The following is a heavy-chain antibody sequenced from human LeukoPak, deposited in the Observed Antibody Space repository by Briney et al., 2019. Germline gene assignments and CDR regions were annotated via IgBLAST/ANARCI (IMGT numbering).Heavy chain of an antibody. CDR3: AKDNRRHYTSGPNPDSLH. D-gene: IGHD6-19*01. CDR2: ISWNSGSI. V-gene: IGHV3-9*01. J-gene: IGHJ4*02. Sequence: GRSLRLSCAGSGFIFNNYAMHWVRQPPGKGLEWVSGISWNSGSIDYADSVKGRFTISRDNAKNSLYLQMNSPRVEDTAFYYCAKDNRRHYTSGPNPDSLHWGQGALVTVSS. CDR1: GFIFNNYA.